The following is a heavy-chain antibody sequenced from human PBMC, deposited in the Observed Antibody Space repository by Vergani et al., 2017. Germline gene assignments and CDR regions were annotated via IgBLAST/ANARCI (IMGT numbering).Heavy chain of an antibody. V-gene: IGHV3-30*15. Sequence: QVQLVESGGGAVQPGRSLRLSCAASGFTFSSYAMHWVREAPGTGLEWVAVISYDGSNKYYADSVNGQFTISRNNSKNTLYLQMSSLRAEDTAVYYCVRERDAFDIWGQGTMVTVSS. CDR1: GFTFSSYA. J-gene: IGHJ3*02. CDR2: ISYDGSNK. CDR3: VRERDAFDI.